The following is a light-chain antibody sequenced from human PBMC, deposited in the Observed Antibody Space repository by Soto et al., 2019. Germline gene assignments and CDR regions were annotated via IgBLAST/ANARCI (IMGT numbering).Light chain of an antibody. J-gene: IGLJ2*01. Sequence: QAASVSGSPGQSITISCTGTSSDVGGYNYVSWYQQHPGKAPKLMIYEVTNRPSGVSNRFSGSKSCNTASLTISGLQAEDEADYYCSSYTTSSTPHVVFGGGTKLTVL. CDR3: SSYTTSSTPHVV. V-gene: IGLV2-14*01. CDR2: EVT. CDR1: SSDVGGYNY.